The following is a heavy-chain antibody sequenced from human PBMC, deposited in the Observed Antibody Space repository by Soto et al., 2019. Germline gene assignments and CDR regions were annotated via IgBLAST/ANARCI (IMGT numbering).Heavy chain of an antibody. J-gene: IGHJ5*02. D-gene: IGHD4-17*01. Sequence: QVQLVQSAAEVTKPGSSVKVSCKASGGSFNTYTISWVRQSPGQGLEWMGMIIPILGVTNYAQKFQDKVTILADKSTSTAYMELRSLRSEDTAVYYCERAYTSVTPHWFDPWGQGTMVTVSS. CDR1: GGSFNTYT. CDR2: IIPILGVT. V-gene: IGHV1-69*02. CDR3: ERAYTSVTPHWFDP.